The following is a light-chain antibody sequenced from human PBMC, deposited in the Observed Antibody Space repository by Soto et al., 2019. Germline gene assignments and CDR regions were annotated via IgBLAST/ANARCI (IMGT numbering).Light chain of an antibody. CDR3: CSYAGNNALG. V-gene: IGLV2-23*02. J-gene: IGLJ3*02. CDR2: EVS. Sequence: QSALTQPASVSGSRGQSITISCTGTSSNVGSYNFVSWYRQYPGKAPELIIYEVSQRPSTFFNRFSGSKSGNTASLAISGLQSDHEADYYFCSYAGNNALGFGGGTKLTVL. CDR1: SSNVGSYNF.